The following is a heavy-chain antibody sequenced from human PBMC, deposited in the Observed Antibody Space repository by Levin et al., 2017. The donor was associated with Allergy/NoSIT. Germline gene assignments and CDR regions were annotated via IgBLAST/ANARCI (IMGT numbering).Heavy chain of an antibody. Sequence: GASVKVSCKASGYTFIGYYIQWVRQAPGQGLEWMGWINPNSGGTNYAQKFQGRVTMTRDTSIRTVYMELSRLRSDDTAVYYCARASVAGTSFYYYGMDVWGQGTTVTVSS. D-gene: IGHD6-19*01. J-gene: IGHJ6*02. CDR3: ARASVAGTSFYYYGMDV. V-gene: IGHV1-2*02. CDR1: GYTFIGYY. CDR2: INPNSGGT.